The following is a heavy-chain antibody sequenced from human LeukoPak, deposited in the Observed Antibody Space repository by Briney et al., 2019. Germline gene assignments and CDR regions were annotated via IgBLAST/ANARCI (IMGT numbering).Heavy chain of an antibody. D-gene: IGHD4-17*01. J-gene: IGHJ4*02. CDR1: GFTFSSYA. Sequence: GGSLRLSCAASGFTFSSYAMNWVRQAPGKGLEWVSAISGSGGSTYYADSVKGRFTISRDNSKNALYLQMNSLRAEDTAVYYCAKVSVTPGYYFDYWGQGTLVTVSS. CDR2: ISGSGGST. CDR3: AKVSVTPGYYFDY. V-gene: IGHV3-23*01.